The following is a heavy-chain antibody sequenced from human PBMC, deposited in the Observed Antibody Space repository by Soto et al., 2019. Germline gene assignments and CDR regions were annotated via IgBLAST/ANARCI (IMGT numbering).Heavy chain of an antibody. CDR2: ISGSGADT. D-gene: IGHD2-15*01. CDR1: GFIFSNYA. Sequence: EVQLLESGGGLVQPGGSLRLSCAPSGFIFSNYAMSWVRQARGKGLEWVSAISGSGADTYYTESVKGRFTISRDNFKNTLYQQMNSLRAEDTAVYYCAKDTGRGGGSVFDYWGQGTLVTVSS. J-gene: IGHJ4*02. CDR3: AKDTGRGGGSVFDY. V-gene: IGHV3-23*01.